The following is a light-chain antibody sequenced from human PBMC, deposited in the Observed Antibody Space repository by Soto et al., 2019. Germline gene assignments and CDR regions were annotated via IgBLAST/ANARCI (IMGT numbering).Light chain of an antibody. CDR2: DDG. Sequence: SYELTQPPSVSVAPGQTARITCGVNNIEIKSVHWYQQKTGQAPVLVVYDDGDRTTGIPERFSGSKSGNTATLTTSRVEAGDEADYYCQVWDTTNPAIFGGGTKVTVL. J-gene: IGLJ2*01. CDR1: NIEIKS. CDR3: QVWDTTNPAI. V-gene: IGLV3-21*02.